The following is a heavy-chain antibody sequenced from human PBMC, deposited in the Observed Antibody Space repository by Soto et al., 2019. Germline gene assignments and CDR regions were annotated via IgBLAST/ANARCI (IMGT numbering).Heavy chain of an antibody. CDR3: ARDHLILPAHDFFYGSDV. Sequence: PGGSLRLSCEFSVFIFSMYSMSWVRQTPGKGLEWVAKIPQDGVDGHYADAVKSRFTISRDNGKNSLYLQMNNLRAEDTAVYYCARDHLILPAHDFFYGSDVWGRGATVTVSS. D-gene: IGHD2-21*02. V-gene: IGHV3-7*03. J-gene: IGHJ6*02. CDR2: IPQDGVDG. CDR1: VFIFSMYS.